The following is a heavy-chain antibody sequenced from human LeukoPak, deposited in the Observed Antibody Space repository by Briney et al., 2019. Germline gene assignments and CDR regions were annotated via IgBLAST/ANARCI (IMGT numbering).Heavy chain of an antibody. CDR1: GFTFSSYA. CDR3: AKDHDFWSGYYSFDY. D-gene: IGHD3-3*01. V-gene: IGHV3-23*01. Sequence: GGSLRLSCAASGFTFSSYAMSWVRQAPGKGLEWVSAISGSGGSTYYADSVKGRFTISRDNSKNTLYLRMNSLRAEDTAVYYCAKDHDFWSGYYSFDYWGQGTLVTVSS. CDR2: ISGSGGST. J-gene: IGHJ4*02.